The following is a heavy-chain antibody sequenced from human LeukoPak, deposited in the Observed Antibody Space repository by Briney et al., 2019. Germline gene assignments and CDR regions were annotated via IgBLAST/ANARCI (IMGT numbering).Heavy chain of an antibody. CDR2: IYYSGST. D-gene: IGHD5-12*01. V-gene: IGHV4-31*03. J-gene: IGHJ6*02. CDR3: ARHRSGYDKRYYYYGMDV. CDR1: GGSISSGGYY. Sequence: PSETLSLTCTVSGGSISSGGYYWRWIRQHPGKVLEWIGYIYYSGSTYYNPPLKSRVTISVDTSKNQFSLKLSSVTAADTAVYYCARHRSGYDKRYYYYGMDVWGQGTMVTVSS.